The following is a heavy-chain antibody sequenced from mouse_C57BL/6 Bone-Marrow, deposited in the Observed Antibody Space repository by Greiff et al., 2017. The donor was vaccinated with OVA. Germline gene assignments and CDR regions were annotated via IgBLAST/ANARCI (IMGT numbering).Heavy chain of an antibody. V-gene: IGHV1-69*01. Sequence: QVQLKESGAELVMPGASVKLSCKASGYTFTSYWMHWVKQRPGQGLEWIGEIDPSDSYTNYNQKFKGKSTLTVDKSSSTAYMQLSSLTSEDSAVYYCAREGIYYYPLDYWGQGTSVTVSS. CDR3: AREGIYYYPLDY. D-gene: IGHD1-1*01. CDR2: IDPSDSYT. CDR1: GYTFTSYW. J-gene: IGHJ4*01.